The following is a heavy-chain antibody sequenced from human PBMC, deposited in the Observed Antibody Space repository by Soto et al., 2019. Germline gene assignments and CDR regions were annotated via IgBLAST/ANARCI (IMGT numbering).Heavy chain of an antibody. D-gene: IGHD6-13*01. CDR1: GGSISSGGYY. Sequence: QVQLQESGPGLVKPSQTLSLTCTVSGGSISSGGYYWSWIRQHPGKGLEWIGYIYYSGSTYYNPSLMSRVTISVDTSKNQFSLKLSSVTAADTAVYYCARDRYSSSWYYFDYWGQGTLVTVSS. CDR3: ARDRYSSSWYYFDY. V-gene: IGHV4-31*03. J-gene: IGHJ4*02. CDR2: IYYSGST.